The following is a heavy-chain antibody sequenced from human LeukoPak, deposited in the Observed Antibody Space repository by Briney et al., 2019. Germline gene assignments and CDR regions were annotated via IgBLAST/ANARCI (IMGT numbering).Heavy chain of an antibody. CDR2: ISWNSGSI. CDR1: GFTFDDYA. D-gene: IGHD5-18*01. V-gene: IGHV3-9*01. Sequence: PGGSLRLSCAASGFTFDDYAMPWVRQAPGKGLEWVSGISWNSGSIGYADSVKGRFTISRDNAKNSLYLQMNSLRAEDTALYYCAKDIGSSYGYSNWFDPWGQGTLVTVSS. CDR3: AKDIGSSYGYSNWFDP. J-gene: IGHJ5*02.